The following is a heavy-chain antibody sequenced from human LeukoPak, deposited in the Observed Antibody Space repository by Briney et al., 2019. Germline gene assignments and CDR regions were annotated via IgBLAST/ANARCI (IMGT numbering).Heavy chain of an antibody. J-gene: IGHJ4*02. V-gene: IGHV3-7*01. CDR3: ARAPARARLDY. CDR2: IKLDGSEQ. Sequence: GGSLRVSCAASGFTFTNHAMSWVRQAPGKGLEWVASIKLDGSEQYYVDSVKGRFTISRDNAKSSLYLQMNSLRAEDTAVYYCARAPARARLDYWGQGTLVTVSS. D-gene: IGHD6-6*01. CDR1: GFTFTNHA.